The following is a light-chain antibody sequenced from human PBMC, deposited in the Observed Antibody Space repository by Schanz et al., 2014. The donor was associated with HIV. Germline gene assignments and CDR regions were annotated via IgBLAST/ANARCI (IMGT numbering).Light chain of an antibody. Sequence: QSALTQPPSASGSPGQSVTISCTGTSSDVGNYNYVSWYQQYPGKAPKLMIYEVSKRPSGVPDRFSGSKSGNTASLTVSGLQAEDEAYYYCASYAGSNNLVFGGGTKVTVL. CDR3: ASYAGSNNLV. V-gene: IGLV2-8*01. J-gene: IGLJ2*01. CDR1: SSDVGNYNY. CDR2: EVS.